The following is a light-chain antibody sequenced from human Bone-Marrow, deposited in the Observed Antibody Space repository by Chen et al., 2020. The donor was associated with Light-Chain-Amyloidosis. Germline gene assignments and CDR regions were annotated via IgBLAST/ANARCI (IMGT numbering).Light chain of an antibody. Sequence: SLDLTQPPAVSVSPGQTARITCSGDTLPMQYTYWYQRKPGQAPQLVIYKDSQRPPGIPERFSGSSSGTTVTLTISGAQVEDEAEYYCYSIQVFGGGTKLTVL. J-gene: IGLJ2*01. CDR3: YSIQV. CDR2: KDS. CDR1: TLPMQY. V-gene: IGLV3-25*02.